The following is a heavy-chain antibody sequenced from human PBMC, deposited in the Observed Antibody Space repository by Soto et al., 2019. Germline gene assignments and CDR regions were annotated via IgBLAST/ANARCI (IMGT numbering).Heavy chain of an antibody. J-gene: IGHJ4*02. D-gene: IGHD2-15*01. CDR3: ARVYCSGGGCYGIDY. CDR1: GDTFTSYY. V-gene: IGHV1-46*01. CDR2: INPSGDT. Sequence: QVQLVQSGAEVKKPGASVKISCKASGDTFTSYYMHWVRQAPGQGLEWMGIINPSGDTSYAQQFQGRVTMTRDTSTSTVYMELSSLRSEDTAVYYCARVYCSGGGCYGIDYWGQGTLVTVSS.